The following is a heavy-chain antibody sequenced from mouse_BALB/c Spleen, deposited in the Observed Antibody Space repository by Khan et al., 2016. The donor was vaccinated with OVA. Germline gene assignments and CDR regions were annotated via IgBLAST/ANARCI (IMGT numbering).Heavy chain of an antibody. CDR2: ISYSGNT. Sequence: VQLQESGPGLVKPSQSLSLTCTVTGYSITTDYAWNWIRQFPGNKLEWMGFISYSGNTKYNPSLKSRISITRDTSKNQFFLQLKSLTTEDTAKYCCASVYGACFNYWGQGTTLTVSS. V-gene: IGHV3-2*02. CDR3: ASVYGACFNY. J-gene: IGHJ2*01. CDR1: GYSITTDYA. D-gene: IGHD1-1*01.